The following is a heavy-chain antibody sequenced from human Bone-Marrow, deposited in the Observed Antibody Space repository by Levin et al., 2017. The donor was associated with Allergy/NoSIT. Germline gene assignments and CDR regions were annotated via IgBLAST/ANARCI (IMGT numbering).Heavy chain of an antibody. V-gene: IGHV3-48*03. Sequence: GGSLRLSCAASGFNFGAFDTNWVRQAPGKGLEWVSYMSSGGGKIYYADSVKGRFTISRDNAKKSLYLQMNSLRSEDAAVYYCARDRTFGILRNYGLGVWGQGTTVTVSS. D-gene: IGHD3-16*01. J-gene: IGHJ6*02. CDR3: ARDRTFGILRNYGLGV. CDR1: GFNFGAFD. CDR2: MSSGGGKI.